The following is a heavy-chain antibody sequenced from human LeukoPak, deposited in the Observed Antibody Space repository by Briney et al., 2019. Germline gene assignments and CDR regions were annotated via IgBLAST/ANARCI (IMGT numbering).Heavy chain of an antibody. Sequence: SETLSLTCTVSVGSISSDSYYWGWIRQPPGKGLEWIGSMYYSGRTYYNPSLKSRVTISVDTSKKQFSLKLSSVTAADTAVYYCARHGLWFGELFYWYFDLWGRGSLVTVSS. CDR2: MYYSGRT. J-gene: IGHJ2*01. CDR1: VGSISSDSYY. V-gene: IGHV4-39*01. D-gene: IGHD3-10*01. CDR3: ARHGLWFGELFYWYFDL.